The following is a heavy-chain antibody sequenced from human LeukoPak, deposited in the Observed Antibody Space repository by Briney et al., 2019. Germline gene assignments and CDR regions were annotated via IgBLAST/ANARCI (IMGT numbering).Heavy chain of an antibody. J-gene: IGHJ4*02. CDR1: GGSISSGGYY. D-gene: IGHD3-10*01. V-gene: IGHV4-31*03. CDR2: IYYSGST. CDR3: AREILGFGELLWGGSIDY. Sequence: NASETLSLTCTVSGGSISSGGYYWSWIRQHPGKGLEWIGYIYYSGSTYYNPSLKSRVTISVDTSKNQFSLKLSSVTAAVTAVYYCAREILGFGELLWGGSIDYWGQGTLVTVSS.